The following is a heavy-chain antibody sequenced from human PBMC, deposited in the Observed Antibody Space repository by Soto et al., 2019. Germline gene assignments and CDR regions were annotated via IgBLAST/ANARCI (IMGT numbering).Heavy chain of an antibody. CDR3: ARDRSRFGESRFRGFFFDY. D-gene: IGHD3-10*01. J-gene: IGHJ4*02. CDR2: IYYSGST. CDR1: GGSISSGGYY. Sequence: SETLSLTCTVSGGSISSGGYYWSWIRQHPGKGLEWIGYIYYSGSTYYNPSLKSRVTISVDTSKNQFSLKLSSVTAADTAVYYCARDRSRFGESRFRGFFFDYWGQGTLVTVSS. V-gene: IGHV4-31*03.